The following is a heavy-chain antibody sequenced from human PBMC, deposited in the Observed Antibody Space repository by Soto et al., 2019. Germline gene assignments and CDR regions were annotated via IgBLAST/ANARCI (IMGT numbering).Heavy chain of an antibody. Sequence: ASGFTFSSYGMHWVRQAPGKGLEWVAVISYDGSNKYYADSVKGRFTISRDNSKNTLYLQMNSLRAEDTAVYYCAKDRSASSPWYFDYWGQGTLVTVSS. J-gene: IGHJ4*02. V-gene: IGHV3-30*18. CDR1: GFTFSSYG. CDR2: ISYDGSNK. CDR3: AKDRSASSPWYFDY. D-gene: IGHD6-19*01.